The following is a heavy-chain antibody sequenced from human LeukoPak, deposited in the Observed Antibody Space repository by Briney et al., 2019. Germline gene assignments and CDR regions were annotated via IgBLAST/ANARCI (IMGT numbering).Heavy chain of an antibody. D-gene: IGHD3-10*01. V-gene: IGHV3-33*08. Sequence: GGSLRLSCAVSGITLSNYGMHWVRQAPGKGLEWVAVIWYDGSNKYYADSVKGRFTISRDNSKNTLYLQMNSLRAEDTAVYYCARTPSGFGEPYYYYYYMDVWGKGTTVTVSS. J-gene: IGHJ6*03. CDR1: GITLSNYG. CDR2: IWYDGSNK. CDR3: ARTPSGFGEPYYYYYYMDV.